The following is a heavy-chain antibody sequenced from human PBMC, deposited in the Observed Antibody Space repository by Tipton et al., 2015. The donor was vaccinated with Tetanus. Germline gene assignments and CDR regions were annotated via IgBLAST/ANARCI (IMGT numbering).Heavy chain of an antibody. Sequence: SLRLSCAASGFTFSAYYMSWIRLAPGKGLEWISYISHTGTTTYYSASVMGRFTVSRDNTKNSLYLEINSLRAEDTAVYYRARSESRIAPRIPWGMDIWGQGTTVTVSS. CDR2: ISHTGTTT. CDR3: ARSESRIAPRIPWGMDI. V-gene: IGHV3-11*01. D-gene: IGHD6-6*01. CDR1: GFTFSAYY. J-gene: IGHJ6*02.